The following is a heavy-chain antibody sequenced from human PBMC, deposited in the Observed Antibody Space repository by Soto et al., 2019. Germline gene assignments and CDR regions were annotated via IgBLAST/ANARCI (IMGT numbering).Heavy chain of an antibody. CDR3: ARHQYYDFWSGSLVSP. CDR1: GGSISSSSYY. CDR2: IYYSGST. J-gene: IGHJ5*02. Sequence: QLQLQESGPGLVKPSETLSLTCTVSGGSISSSSYYWGWIRQPPGKGLEWIGSIYYSGSTYYNPSLKSRVPISVDTSKNQFYLKLSSVTAADTAVYYCARHQYYDFWSGSLVSPWGQGTLVTVSS. V-gene: IGHV4-39*01. D-gene: IGHD3-3*01.